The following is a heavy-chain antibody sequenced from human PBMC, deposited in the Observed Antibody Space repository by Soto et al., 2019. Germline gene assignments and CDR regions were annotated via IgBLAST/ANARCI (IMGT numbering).Heavy chain of an antibody. V-gene: IGHV1-69*02. J-gene: IGHJ2*01. D-gene: IGHD1-26*01. CDR3: ARNAIVGATTGWYFDL. Sequence: QVQLVQSGAEVKKPGSSVKVSCKASGGTFSSYTISWVRQAPGQGLEWMGRIIPILGIANYAQKFQGRVTITADKSTSTAYMELSSLRSEDTAVYYCARNAIVGATTGWYFDLWGRGTLVTVSS. CDR1: GGTFSSYT. CDR2: IIPILGIA.